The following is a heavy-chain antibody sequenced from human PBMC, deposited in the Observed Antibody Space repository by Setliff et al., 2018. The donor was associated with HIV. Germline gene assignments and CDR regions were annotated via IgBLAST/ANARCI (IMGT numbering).Heavy chain of an antibody. D-gene: IGHD1-26*01. Sequence: SETLSLTCNVSGGAIINYDWTWVRQPAGKGLEWIGFIYHRGNTHYNSSLKSRLTISVDTSKNQFSLKLTSMTAADTAVYYCAKDRSGSYRTFDYWGPGILVTVSS. V-gene: IGHV4-59*06. J-gene: IGHJ4*02. CDR2: IYHRGNT. CDR3: AKDRSGSYRTFDY. CDR1: GGAIINYD.